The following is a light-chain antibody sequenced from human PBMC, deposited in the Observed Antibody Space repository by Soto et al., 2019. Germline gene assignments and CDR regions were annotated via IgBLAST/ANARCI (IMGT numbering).Light chain of an antibody. CDR3: QQRSNWPPLT. CDR2: DAS. Sequence: LLTHSPATLSLSPGERATLSCRASQSVSSYLAWYQQKPGQAPRLLIYDASNRATGIPARFSGSGSGTDFTLTISSLEPEDFAVYYCQQRSNWPPLTFGGGTRVDIK. CDR1: QSVSSY. V-gene: IGKV3-11*01. J-gene: IGKJ4*01.